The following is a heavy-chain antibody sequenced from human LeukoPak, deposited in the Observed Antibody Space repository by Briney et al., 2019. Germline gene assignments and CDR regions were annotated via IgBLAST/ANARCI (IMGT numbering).Heavy chain of an antibody. V-gene: IGHV1-69*13. CDR1: GGTFSSYA. CDR2: IIPIFGTA. D-gene: IGHD5-24*01. Sequence: VQVSCQASGGTFSSYAISWVRPAPGQGGEWMGGIIPIFGTANYAQKFQGRVTITTDESTSTAYMELSSLRSEDTAVYYCASRRDGYNYHYYYYYMDVWGKGTMVTVSS. CDR3: ASRRDGYNYHYYYYYMDV. J-gene: IGHJ6*03.